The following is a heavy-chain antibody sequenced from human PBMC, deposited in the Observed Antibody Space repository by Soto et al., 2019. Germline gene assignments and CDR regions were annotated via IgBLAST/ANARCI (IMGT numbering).Heavy chain of an antibody. CDR2: IYFSGTT. D-gene: IGHD4-17*01. CDR1: GDSISSYY. Sequence: PSETLSLTCTVSGDSISSYYWSWIRQPPGKGLEWIGYIYFSGTTNYNPSLKSRVTISLDTSKKHFSLKLNSMTAADTAVYYCARSYGHHGYFDPWGQGTLVTVS. J-gene: IGHJ5*02. CDR3: ARSYGHHGYFDP. V-gene: IGHV4-59*08.